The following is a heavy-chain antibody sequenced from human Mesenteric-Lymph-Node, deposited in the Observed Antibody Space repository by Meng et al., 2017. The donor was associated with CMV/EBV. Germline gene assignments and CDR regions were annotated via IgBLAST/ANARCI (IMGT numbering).Heavy chain of an antibody. V-gene: IGHV3-66*02. D-gene: IGHD3-3*01. CDR1: GLNVSGNY. Sequence: GGSPRLSCAVSGLNVSGNYMSWVRQAPGKGLEWVSVHYTGDTTQYADSVKGRFTISRDNSKNTVHLQMNSLRAEDTAIYYCARVDFGGIQYWGQGTLVTVSS. CDR3: ARVDFGGIQY. CDR2: HYTGDTT. J-gene: IGHJ4*02.